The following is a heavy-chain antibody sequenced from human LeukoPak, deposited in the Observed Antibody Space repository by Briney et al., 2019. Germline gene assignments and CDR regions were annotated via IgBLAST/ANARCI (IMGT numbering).Heavy chain of an antibody. D-gene: IGHD1-26*01. J-gene: IGHJ3*02. V-gene: IGHV1-46*01. Sequence: GASVKVSCKASGYTFTSYGISWVRQAPGQGLEWMGIINPSGGSTSYAQKFQGRVTMTRDTSTSTVYMELSSLRSEDTAVYYCARDPVGARGEGRKKGAFDIWGQGTMVTVSS. CDR1: GYTFTSYG. CDR3: ARDPVGARGEGRKKGAFDI. CDR2: INPSGGST.